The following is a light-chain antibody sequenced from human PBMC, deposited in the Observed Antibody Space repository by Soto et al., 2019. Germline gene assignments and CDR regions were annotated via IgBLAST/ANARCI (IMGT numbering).Light chain of an antibody. CDR1: SSNIGAGYG. CDR3: QSYDSRVRVV. J-gene: IGLJ2*01. V-gene: IGLV1-40*01. CDR2: GNS. Sequence: QSVLTQPPSVSGAPGQRVTISCTGSSSNIGAGYGVHWYQQLPGTAPKLLIYGNSNRPSGVPDRFSGSKSGTSASLAITGLQAEDEADYYCQSYDSRVRVVFGGGTKLTVL.